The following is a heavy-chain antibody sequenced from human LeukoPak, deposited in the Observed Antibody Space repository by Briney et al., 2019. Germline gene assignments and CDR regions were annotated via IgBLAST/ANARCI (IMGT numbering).Heavy chain of an antibody. V-gene: IGHV5-51*01. CDR2: IYPGDSDT. J-gene: IGHJ4*02. CDR1: GYTFSSYW. CDR3: ARQNDFRLDY. Sequence: PGGSLRISCKGSGYTFSSYWIGWVRQMPGKGLEWMGIIYPGDSDTRYSPSLQGQVTISVDTSIGTAYLQWSSLKASDTAIYYCARQNDFRLDYWGQGTLDTVSS. D-gene: IGHD3-3*01.